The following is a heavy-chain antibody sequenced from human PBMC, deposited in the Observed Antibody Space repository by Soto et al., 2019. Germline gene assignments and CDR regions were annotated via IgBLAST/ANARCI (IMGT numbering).Heavy chain of an antibody. CDR2: IDNAGTDS. CDR3: ARGWFGPDV. J-gene: IGHJ6*04. CDR1: GFTLRGRS. Sequence: EVQLVESGGGLVQPGGSLRLSCAASGFTLRGRSMPWVRQAPGKGLVWVSGIDNAGTDSTYAASVKGRFTSSRDNAKNMLYLQMNSLRVEDTAVYYCARGWFGPDVWGKGTTVTVSS. V-gene: IGHV3-74*01. D-gene: IGHD3-10*01.